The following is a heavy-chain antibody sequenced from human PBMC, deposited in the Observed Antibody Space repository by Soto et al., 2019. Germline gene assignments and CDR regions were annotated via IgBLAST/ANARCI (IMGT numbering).Heavy chain of an antibody. J-gene: IGHJ4*02. CDR3: ARTFGSDCYSNYFDY. D-gene: IGHD2-15*01. Sequence: GGSLRLSCAASGFIFSDHYMDWVRQAPGKGLEWMGRIRNNANRYTTEYGESVKGRFTNSRDDSQNSLYMQMNSLKTEDNALYYCARTFGSDCYSNYFDYWGQGTLVTVSS. V-gene: IGHV3-72*01. CDR1: GFIFSDHY. CDR2: IRNNANRYTT.